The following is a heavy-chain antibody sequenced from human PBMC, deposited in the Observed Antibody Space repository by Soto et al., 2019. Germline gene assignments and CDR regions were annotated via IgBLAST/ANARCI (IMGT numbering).Heavy chain of an antibody. J-gene: IGHJ6*02. CDR3: ARDSVVRDGGYDLPYYYGMDV. V-gene: IGHV3-33*01. D-gene: IGHD5-12*01. Sequence: QVQLVESGGGVVQPGRSLRLSCAASGFTFSSYGMHWVRQAPGKGLEWVAVIWYDGSNKYYADSVKGRFTISRDNSKNTLYLQMNSLRAEDTAVYYCARDSVVRDGGYDLPYYYGMDVWGQGTTVTVSS. CDR2: IWYDGSNK. CDR1: GFTFSSYG.